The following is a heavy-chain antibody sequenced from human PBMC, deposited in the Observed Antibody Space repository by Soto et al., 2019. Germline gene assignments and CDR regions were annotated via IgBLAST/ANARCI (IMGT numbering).Heavy chain of an antibody. Sequence: SETLSLTCAVYGGSFSGYYWSWIRQPPGKGLEWIGEINHSGSTNYNPSLKSRVTISVDTSKNQFSLRLSSVTAADTAVYYCAVWELPKLEDYWGQGTLVTVSS. D-gene: IGHD1-26*01. J-gene: IGHJ4*02. CDR3: AVWELPKLEDY. CDR1: GGSFSGYY. V-gene: IGHV4-34*01. CDR2: INHSGST.